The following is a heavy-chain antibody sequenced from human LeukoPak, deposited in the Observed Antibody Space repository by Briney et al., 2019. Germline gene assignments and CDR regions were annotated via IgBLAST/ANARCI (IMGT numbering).Heavy chain of an antibody. Sequence: PSETLSLTCTVSGGSISSSSYYWGWIRQPPGKGLEWIGSIYYSGSTYYNPSLKSRVTISVDTSKNQFSLKLSSVTAADTAVYYCARRSRQLRWFDPWGQGTLVTVSS. CDR2: IYYSGST. V-gene: IGHV4-39*01. CDR3: ARRSRQLRWFDP. J-gene: IGHJ5*02. D-gene: IGHD2-2*01. CDR1: GGSISSSSYY.